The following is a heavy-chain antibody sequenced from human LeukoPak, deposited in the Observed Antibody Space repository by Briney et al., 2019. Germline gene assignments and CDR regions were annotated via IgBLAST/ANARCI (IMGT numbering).Heavy chain of an antibody. CDR3: ARVYTGSSWDYYYYMDV. J-gene: IGHJ6*03. V-gene: IGHV4-38-2*02. CDR1: GYSISNGHY. Sequence: SETLSLTCTVSGYSISNGHYWGWIRQPPGKGLEWIGSISHTGSSYYNPSLKSRVTLSVDTSKNQFSLRLSSVTAADTALYYCARVYTGSSWDYYYYMDVWGKGTTVTVSS. CDR2: ISHTGSS. D-gene: IGHD6-13*01.